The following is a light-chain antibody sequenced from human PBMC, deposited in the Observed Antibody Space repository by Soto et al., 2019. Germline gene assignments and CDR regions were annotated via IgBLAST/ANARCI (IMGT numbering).Light chain of an antibody. J-gene: IGLJ1*01. V-gene: IGLV2-14*01. Sequence: LTQPASVSGSPGQSITISCTGTSSDVGNYKYVSWYQQHPGKAPKLMIYEVSNRPSGVSNRFSGSKSGNTASLTISGLQAEDETDYYCFSYTSSGTYVFGTGTKAPS. CDR2: EVS. CDR3: FSYTSSGTYV. CDR1: SSDVGNYKY.